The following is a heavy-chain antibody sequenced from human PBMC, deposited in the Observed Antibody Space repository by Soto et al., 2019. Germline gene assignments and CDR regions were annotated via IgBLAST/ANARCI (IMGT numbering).Heavy chain of an antibody. V-gene: IGHV4-39*02. CDR1: GDSISSSKYY. CDR2: SYYSGSP. CDR3: ATLPHYDHPNAAF. Sequence: PSETLSLACTFSGDSISSSKYYWGWIRQPPGKGLEWIGSSYYSGSPYYNSSLKSRVTISVDTSKNHFSLKLTSMTAADTAVYYCATLPHYDHPNAAFWGHGILVTVSS. D-gene: IGHD4-17*01. J-gene: IGHJ4*01.